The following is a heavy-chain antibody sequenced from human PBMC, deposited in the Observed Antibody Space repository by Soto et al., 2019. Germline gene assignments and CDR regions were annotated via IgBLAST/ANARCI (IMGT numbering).Heavy chain of an antibody. V-gene: IGHV3-23*01. CDR3: AKSGRVVVVITPLDY. CDR2: ISGSGGST. D-gene: IGHD3-22*01. Sequence: GGSLRLSCAASGFTFSSYAMSWVRQAPGKGLEWVSAISGSGGSTYYADSVKGRFTISRDNSKNTLYLQMNSLRAEDTAVYYCAKSGRVVVVITPLDYWGQGTLVTVSS. CDR1: GFTFSSYA. J-gene: IGHJ4*02.